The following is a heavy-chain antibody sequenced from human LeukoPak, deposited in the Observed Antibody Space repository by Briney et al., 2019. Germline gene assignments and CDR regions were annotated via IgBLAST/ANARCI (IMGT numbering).Heavy chain of an antibody. V-gene: IGHV3-48*03. CDR2: ISSSGSTI. J-gene: IGHJ6*04. D-gene: IGHD3-10*02. CDR3: AELGITMIGGV. CDR1: GFTFSSYE. Sequence: GALRLSCAASGFTFSSYEMNWVRQAPGKGLEWVSYISSSGSTIYYADSVKGRFTISRENPKISLYLQMNSVRAEDTAVYYCAELGITMIGGVWGKRTTVTISS.